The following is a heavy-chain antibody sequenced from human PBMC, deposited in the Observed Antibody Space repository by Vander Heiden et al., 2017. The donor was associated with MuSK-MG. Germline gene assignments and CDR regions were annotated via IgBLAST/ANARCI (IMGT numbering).Heavy chain of an antibody. CDR2: IYWDDDK. Sequence: QITLKESGPTLVKPTQTLTLTCPFSGFSLSTSGVGVGWIRQPPGKALEWLALIYWDDDKRYSPSLKSRLTITKDTSKNQVVLTMTNMDPVDTATYYCAHILVLQNAFDIWGQGTMVTVSS. J-gene: IGHJ3*02. CDR3: AHILVLQNAFDI. V-gene: IGHV2-5*02. CDR1: GFSLSTSGVG.